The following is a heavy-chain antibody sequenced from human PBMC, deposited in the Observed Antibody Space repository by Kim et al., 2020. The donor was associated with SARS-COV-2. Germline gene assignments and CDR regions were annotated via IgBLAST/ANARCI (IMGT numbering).Heavy chain of an antibody. V-gene: IGHV4-61*01. Sequence: SETLSLTYTVSGGSVSSGSYYWSWIRQPPGKGLEWIGYIYYSGSTNYNPSLKSRVTISVDTSKNQFSLKLSSVTAADTAVYYCARYYYGSGSYYKWFDPWGQGTLVTVSS. D-gene: IGHD3-10*01. CDR2: IYYSGST. CDR1: GGSVSSGSYY. CDR3: ARYYYGSGSYYKWFDP. J-gene: IGHJ5*02.